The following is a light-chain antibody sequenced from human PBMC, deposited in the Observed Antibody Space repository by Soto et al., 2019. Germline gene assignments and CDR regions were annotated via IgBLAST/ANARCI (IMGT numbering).Light chain of an antibody. V-gene: IGLV1-44*01. CDR1: SSNIGSNA. Sequence: QAVLTQLPSASGTPGQRVTISCSGSSSNIGSNAVNWYQLLPGTAPKLLIYSNNQRPSGVPDRFSGSKSGTSASLAISGLQSEDEADYYCAAWDDSLNGFYVFGTGTKVTVL. CDR3: AAWDDSLNGFYV. J-gene: IGLJ1*01. CDR2: SNN.